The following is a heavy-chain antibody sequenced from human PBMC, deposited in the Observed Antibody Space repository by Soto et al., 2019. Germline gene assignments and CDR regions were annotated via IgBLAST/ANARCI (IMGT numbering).Heavy chain of an antibody. Sequence: SETLSLTCTVSGGSVSSGSYYWSWIRQPPGKGLEWIGYIYYSGSTNYNPSLKSRVTISVDTSKNQFSLKLSSVTAADTAVYYCARDYYDSSGYSKLYYYYYGMDVWGKGTTVTVSS. V-gene: IGHV4-61*01. J-gene: IGHJ6*04. D-gene: IGHD3-22*01. CDR1: GGSVSSGSYY. CDR3: ARDYYDSSGYSKLYYYYYGMDV. CDR2: IYYSGST.